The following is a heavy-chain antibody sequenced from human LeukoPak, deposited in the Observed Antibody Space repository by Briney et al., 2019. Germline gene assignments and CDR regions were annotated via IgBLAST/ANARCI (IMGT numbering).Heavy chain of an antibody. CDR3: ARGADWKDYYYYMDV. V-gene: IGHV3-21*01. Sequence: KPGGSLRLSCAASGFTFSSYSMNWVRQAPGKGLEWVSSISSSSSYINYAADSVKGRFTISRDNAKNSLYLQINSLRAEDTAVYHCARGADWKDYYYYMDVWGKGTTVTVSS. CDR2: ISSSSSYI. J-gene: IGHJ6*03. CDR1: GFTFSSYS. D-gene: IGHD1-1*01.